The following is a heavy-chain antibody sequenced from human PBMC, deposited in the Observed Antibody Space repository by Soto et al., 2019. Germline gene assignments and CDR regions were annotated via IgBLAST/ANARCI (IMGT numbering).Heavy chain of an antibody. CDR3: AGFPMDIVATHNV. J-gene: IGHJ6*02. Sequence: TSETLSLTCSVSGGSISSGDYYWNWIRQPPGKGLEWIGHIYYSGSTYYNSSLKSRVTISLDTSKNQFSLKLSSVTAADTAVYYCAGFPMDIVATHNVWGQGTTVTVSS. V-gene: IGHV4-30-4*02. D-gene: IGHD5-12*01. CDR1: GGSISSGDYY. CDR2: IYYSGST.